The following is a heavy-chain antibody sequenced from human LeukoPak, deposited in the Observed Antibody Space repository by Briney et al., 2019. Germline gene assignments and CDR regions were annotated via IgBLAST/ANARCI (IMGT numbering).Heavy chain of an antibody. CDR2: IYYSGST. V-gene: IGHV4-59*08. D-gene: IGHD3-22*01. Sequence: PSETLSLTCTVSGGSISSYYWSWIRQPPGKGLEWIGYIYYSGSTNYNPSLKSRVTISVDTSKNQFSLKLSSVAAADTAVYYCARPYYYDSSSYYSYYFDYWGQGTLVTVSS. CDR1: GGSISSYY. CDR3: ARPYYYDSSSYYSYYFDY. J-gene: IGHJ4*02.